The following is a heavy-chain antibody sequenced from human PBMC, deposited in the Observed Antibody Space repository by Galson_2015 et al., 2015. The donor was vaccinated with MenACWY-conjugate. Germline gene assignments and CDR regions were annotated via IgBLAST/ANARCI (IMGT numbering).Heavy chain of an antibody. CDR2: MNGDGSII. CDR1: GFIFSSHW. Sequence: LSLSCAGSGFIFSSHWMHCVRQLPGEWLIWVSRMNGDGSIIDYADSVKGRFTTSRDNAKTMVFLQMDRLRAEDTAVYYCVRALNGDADYWGQGTLVTVSS. V-gene: IGHV3-74*01. CDR3: VRALNGDADY. D-gene: IGHD2-21*02. J-gene: IGHJ4*02.